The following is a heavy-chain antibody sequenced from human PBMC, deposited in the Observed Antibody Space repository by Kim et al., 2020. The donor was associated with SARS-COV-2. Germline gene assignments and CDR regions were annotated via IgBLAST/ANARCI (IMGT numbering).Heavy chain of an antibody. CDR3: ARGGYDSSGPPRY. J-gene: IGHJ4*02. CDR2: IYYSGST. V-gene: IGHV4-59*13. CDR1: GGSISSYY. D-gene: IGHD3-22*01. Sequence: SETLSLTCTVSGGSISSYYWSWIRQPPGKGLEWIGYIYYSGSTNYNPSLKSRVTISVDTSKNQFSLKLSSVTAADTAVYYCARGGYDSSGPPRYWGQGTLVTVSS.